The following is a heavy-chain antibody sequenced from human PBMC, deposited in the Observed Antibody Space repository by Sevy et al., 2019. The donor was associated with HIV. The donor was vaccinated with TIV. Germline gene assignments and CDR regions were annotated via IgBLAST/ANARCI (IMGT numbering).Heavy chain of an antibody. Sequence: GGSLRLSCAASGFTFSNYAMTWVRQAPGKGLEWVSMISVNGGSTYYADSVKRRFTISRANSKNTLYLQMGSLRAEDTAVYYCAKARIAVTGSDFFDYWGQGTLVTVSS. CDR3: AKARIAVTGSDFFDY. V-gene: IGHV3-23*01. CDR1: GFTFSNYA. J-gene: IGHJ4*02. CDR2: ISVNGGST. D-gene: IGHD6-19*01.